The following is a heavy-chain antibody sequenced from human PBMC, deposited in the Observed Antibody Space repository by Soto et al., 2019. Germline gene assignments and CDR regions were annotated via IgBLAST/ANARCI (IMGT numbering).Heavy chain of an antibody. D-gene: IGHD6-19*01. CDR1: GYSFTSYW. Sequence: PGESLKISCKGSGYSFTSYWISWVRQMPGKGLEWMGRIDPSDSYTNYSPSFQGHVTISADKSISTAYLQWSSLKASDTAMYYCARLLAVAANAYGMDVWGQGTTVTVSS. CDR3: ARLLAVAANAYGMDV. J-gene: IGHJ6*02. V-gene: IGHV5-10-1*01. CDR2: IDPSDSYT.